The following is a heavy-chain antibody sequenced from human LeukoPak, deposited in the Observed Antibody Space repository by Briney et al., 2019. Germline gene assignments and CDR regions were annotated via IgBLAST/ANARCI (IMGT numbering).Heavy chain of an antibody. V-gene: IGHV4-31*03. D-gene: IGHD3-9*01. CDR2: IYYSGST. CDR1: GGSISSGGYY. Sequence: PSETLSLTCTVSGGSISSGGYYWSWIRQHPGKGLEWIGYIYYSGSTYYNPSLKSRVTISVDTSKNQFSLKLSSVTAADTAVCYCARMLSGYDILTGYQSPPLSFDYWGQGTLVTVSS. J-gene: IGHJ4*02. CDR3: ARMLSGYDILTGYQSPPLSFDY.